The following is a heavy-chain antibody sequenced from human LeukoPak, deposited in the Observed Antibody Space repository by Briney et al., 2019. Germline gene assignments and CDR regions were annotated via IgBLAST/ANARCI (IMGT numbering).Heavy chain of an antibody. D-gene: IGHD3-10*01. V-gene: IGHV3-7*01. CDR3: TKWSSSGSYYTE. Sequence: SGGSLRLSCAASGFTFSDYYMSWIRQAPGKGLEWVANIRQDGGEDHYVDSVKGRFAISRDNARNSLYLQMKSLRAEDTAVYYCTKWSSSGSYYTEWGQGTLVTVSS. CDR1: GFTFSDYY. CDR2: IRQDGGED. J-gene: IGHJ4*02.